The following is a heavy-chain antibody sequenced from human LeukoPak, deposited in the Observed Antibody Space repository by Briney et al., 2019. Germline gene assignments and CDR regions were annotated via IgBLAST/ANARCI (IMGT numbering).Heavy chain of an antibody. J-gene: IGHJ4*02. CDR3: ASARVVEVLATPTALDY. V-gene: IGHV3-30-3*01. Sequence: GGSLRLSCAASGFTVSSNYMSWVRQAPGKGLEWVAIISYDGSDTYYTDSVKGRFTISRDNSKNTLYLQMNSLRAEDTAVYYCASARVVEVLATPTALDYWGQGTLVTVSS. CDR1: GFTVSSNY. D-gene: IGHD2-2*01. CDR2: ISYDGSDT.